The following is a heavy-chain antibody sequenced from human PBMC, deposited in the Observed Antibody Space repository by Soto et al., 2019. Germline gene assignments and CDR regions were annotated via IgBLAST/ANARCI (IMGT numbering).Heavy chain of an antibody. CDR2: ISSSGSTI. CDR1: GFTFSDYY. Sequence: GGSLRLSCAASGFTFSDYYMSWIRQAPGKGLEWVSYISSSGSTIYYADSVKGRFTISRDNAKNSLYLQMNSLRAEDTAVYYCARDSDLGIAVAAPGLDYWGQGTLVTVSS. CDR3: ARDSDLGIAVAAPGLDY. V-gene: IGHV3-11*01. J-gene: IGHJ4*02. D-gene: IGHD6-19*01.